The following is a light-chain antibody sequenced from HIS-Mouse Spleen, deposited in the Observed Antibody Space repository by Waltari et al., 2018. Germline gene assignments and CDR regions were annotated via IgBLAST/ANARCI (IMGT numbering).Light chain of an antibody. CDR2: EDS. Sequence: SYELTQPPSVSVSPGQTARITCSGDALPKKYAYWYQQKSGQAPVLVIYEDSKRPSGIPVGFSGSSSGTMATVTSSGAQVEGEADYYCYSTDSSGNHRVFGGGTKLTVL. CDR3: YSTDSSGNHRV. V-gene: IGLV3-10*01. CDR1: ALPKKY. J-gene: IGLJ2*01.